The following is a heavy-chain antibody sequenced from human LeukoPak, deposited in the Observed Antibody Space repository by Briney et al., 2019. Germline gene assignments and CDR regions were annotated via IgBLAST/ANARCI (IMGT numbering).Heavy chain of an antibody. CDR1: GYSFTNYW. V-gene: IGHV5-51*01. Sequence: GESPQISCKGSGYSFTNYWIGWVRQMPGKGPEWMGIIYPGDSDTRYSPSFQGQVTISADKSISTAYLQWSSLKASDTAMYYCARHLRLWQNWFDPWGQGTLVTVSS. CDR2: IYPGDSDT. J-gene: IGHJ5*02. D-gene: IGHD5-18*01. CDR3: ARHLRLWQNWFDP.